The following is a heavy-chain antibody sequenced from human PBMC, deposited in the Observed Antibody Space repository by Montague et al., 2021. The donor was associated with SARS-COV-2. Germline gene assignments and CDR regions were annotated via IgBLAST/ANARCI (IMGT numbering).Heavy chain of an antibody. CDR2: INHTGSA. J-gene: IGHJ3*01. Sequence: SETLSLTCAVYSGSFSDFYWTWIRQSPGKGLEWIGEINHTGSATYNPSLKGRATLSGDTSKNQFALELQSVTPADTAVYYCARDQGTIAGVLILIPAAGHLGGWGRGTSVTVSS. D-gene: IGHD3-3*01. V-gene: IGHV4-34*01. CDR3: ARDQGTIAGVLILIPAAGHLGG. CDR1: SGSFSDFY.